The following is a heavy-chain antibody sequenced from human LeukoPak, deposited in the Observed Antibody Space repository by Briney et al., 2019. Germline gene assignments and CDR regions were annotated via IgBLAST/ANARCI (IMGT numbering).Heavy chain of an antibody. V-gene: IGHV4-61*01. CDR3: ARDCSGGSCYGAFDI. J-gene: IGHJ3*02. CDR2: IYYSGST. Sequence: PSETLSLTCTASGGSVSSGSYYWSWIRQPPGKGLEWIGYIYYSGSTNYNPSLKSRVTISVDTSKNQFSLKLSSVTAADTAVYYCARDCSGGSCYGAFDIWGQGTMVTVSS. D-gene: IGHD2-15*01. CDR1: GGSVSSGSYY.